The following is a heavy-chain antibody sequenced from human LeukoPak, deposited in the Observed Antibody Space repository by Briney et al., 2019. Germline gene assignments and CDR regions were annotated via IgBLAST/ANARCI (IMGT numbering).Heavy chain of an antibody. CDR1: GGSISSSSYY. CDR2: IYYSGST. D-gene: IGHD3-22*01. CDR3: ARSTYYYDSSGYYLNPFDY. Sequence: SETLSLTCTVSGGSISSSSYYWGWIRQPPGKGLEWIGSIYYSGSTYYNPSLKSRVTISVNTSKNQFSLKLSSVTAADTAVYYCARSTYYYDSSGYYLNPFDYWGQGTLVTVSS. J-gene: IGHJ4*02. V-gene: IGHV4-39*01.